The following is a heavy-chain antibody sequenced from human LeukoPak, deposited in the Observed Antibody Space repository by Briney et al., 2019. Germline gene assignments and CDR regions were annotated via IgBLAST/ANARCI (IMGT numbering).Heavy chain of an antibody. D-gene: IGHD3-10*01. CDR3: ARDVASSGSH. V-gene: IGHV3-74*01. Sequence: GGSLRLSCAASGFTFSTYWMHWVRHAPGKGLVWVSRINEHGSTTDYADSVKDRFTISRDNAKNTLYLQMNSLRAEDTAVYYCARDVASSGSHWGRGTLVTVSS. CDR1: GFTFSTYW. J-gene: IGHJ4*02. CDR2: INEHGSTT.